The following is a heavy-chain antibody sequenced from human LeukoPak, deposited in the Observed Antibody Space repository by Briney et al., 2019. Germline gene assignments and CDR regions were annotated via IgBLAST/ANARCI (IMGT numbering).Heavy chain of an antibody. CDR2: IYPGDSDT. V-gene: IGHV5-51*01. CDR1: GYSFTSYW. CDR3: ARRRKSRYYYDSSGYPDAFDI. Sequence: GESLKISCKGSGYSFTSYWIGWVRQMPGKGLEWMGIIYPGDSDTRYSPSFQGQVTISADKYISTAYLQWSSLKASDTAMYYCARRRKSRYYYDSSGYPDAFDIWGQGTMITVSS. J-gene: IGHJ3*02. D-gene: IGHD3-22*01.